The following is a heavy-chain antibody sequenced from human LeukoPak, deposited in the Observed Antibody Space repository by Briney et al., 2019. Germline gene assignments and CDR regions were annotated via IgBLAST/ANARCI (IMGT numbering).Heavy chain of an antibody. J-gene: IGHJ3*02. Sequence: PSETLSLTCTVSGGSISSGDYYWSWIRQPPGKGLEWIGYIYYSGSTYYNPSLKSRVTISVDTSKNQFSLKLSSVTAADTAVYYCARVTDYMAAFDIWGQGTMVTVSS. V-gene: IGHV4-30-4*08. D-gene: IGHD4-11*01. CDR2: IYYSGST. CDR3: ARVTDYMAAFDI. CDR1: GGSISSGDYY.